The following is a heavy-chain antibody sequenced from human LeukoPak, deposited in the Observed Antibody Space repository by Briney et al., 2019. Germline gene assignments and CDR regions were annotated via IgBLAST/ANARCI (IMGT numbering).Heavy chain of an antibody. Sequence: ASVKVSCKASGGTFSSYAISWVRQAPGQGLEWMGRIIPILGIANYAQKLQGRVTITADKSTSTAYMELSSLRSEDTAVYYCAREYCTNGVCHYYYGMDVWGQGTTVTVSS. D-gene: IGHD2-8*01. CDR1: GGTFSSYA. CDR3: AREYCTNGVCHYYYGMDV. CDR2: IIPILGIA. J-gene: IGHJ6*02. V-gene: IGHV1-69*04.